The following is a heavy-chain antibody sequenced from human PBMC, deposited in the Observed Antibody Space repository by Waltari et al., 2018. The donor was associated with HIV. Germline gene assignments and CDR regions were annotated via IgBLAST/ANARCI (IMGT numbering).Heavy chain of an antibody. CDR3: ARTLAQGWGLDY. V-gene: IGHV3-13*01. CDR1: GFTFSSYV. J-gene: IGHJ4*02. CDR2: IGTAGDT. D-gene: IGHD3-16*01. Sequence: EVQLVESGGGLVQPGGSLRLSCAACGFTFSSYVMHWVRQATRKGLEWVSAIGTAGDTYYPGSVKGRFTISRENAKNSLYLQMNSLRAEDTAVYYCARTLAQGWGLDYWGQGTLVTVSS.